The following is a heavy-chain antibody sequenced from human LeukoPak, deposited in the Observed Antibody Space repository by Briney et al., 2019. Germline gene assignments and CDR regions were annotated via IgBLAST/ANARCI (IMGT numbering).Heavy chain of an antibody. Sequence: PGGSLRLSCAASGFTVSSNYMSWVRQAPGKGLEWVSVIYSGGSTYYADSVKGRFTISRDNSKNTLYLQMNSLRGEDTAVCYCARTGHTSSSDYWGQGTLVTVSS. D-gene: IGHD6-6*01. CDR3: ARTGHTSSSDY. CDR2: IYSGGST. CDR1: GFTVSSNY. V-gene: IGHV3-53*01. J-gene: IGHJ4*02.